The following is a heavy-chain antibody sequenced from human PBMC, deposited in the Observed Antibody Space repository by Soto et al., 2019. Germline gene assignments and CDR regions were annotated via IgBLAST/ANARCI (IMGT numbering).Heavy chain of an antibody. J-gene: IGHJ6*03. V-gene: IGHV3-74*01. CDR2: INTDGGSA. CDR3: ARDPAGNRRDTYCMDV. Sequence: EVQLVESGGGLVQPGGSLTLSCAASGFTFRSYWMHWVRQGPGEGLVWVSRINTDGGSATYADSVKGRFTVSRDNAKNTLYLQMNSLRAEDTAVYYCARDPAGNRRDTYCMDVWGKGNTVTVSS. CDR1: GFTFRSYW.